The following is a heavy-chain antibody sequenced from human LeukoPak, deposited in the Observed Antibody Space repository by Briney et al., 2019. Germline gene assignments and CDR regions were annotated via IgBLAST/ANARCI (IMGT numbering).Heavy chain of an antibody. CDR3: ARHSSSQGGFYFNY. D-gene: IGHD6-13*01. J-gene: IGHJ4*02. CDR1: GFTFSNHW. Sequence: PGGSLRLSCAASGFTFSNHWMHWVRQVPGKGLVWVSRISTDGSATTYADSVKGRFTISRDNDKNTLYLQMNSLSGEDTALYYCARHSSSQGGFYFNYWGQGTLVTVSS. CDR2: ISTDGSAT. V-gene: IGHV3-74*01.